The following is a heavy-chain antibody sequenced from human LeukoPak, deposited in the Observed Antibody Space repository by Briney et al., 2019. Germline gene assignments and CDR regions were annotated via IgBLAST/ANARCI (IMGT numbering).Heavy chain of an antibody. CDR3: ASPRIAAVGTGGG. CDR2: ISAGSRYI. V-gene: IGHV3-21*01. Sequence: PGGSVSLSCAASGFTFSSYNMNWVRQAPGKGLEWVSSISAGSRYIYYADSVKRRFTISRDNAKNSLYLQMNSLRAEDTAVYYCASPRIAAVGTGGGWGQATRVIASS. J-gene: IGHJ4*02. D-gene: IGHD6-13*01. CDR1: GFTFSSYN.